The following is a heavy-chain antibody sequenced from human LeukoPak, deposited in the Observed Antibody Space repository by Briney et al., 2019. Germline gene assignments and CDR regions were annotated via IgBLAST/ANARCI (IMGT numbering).Heavy chain of an antibody. V-gene: IGHV3-7*03. D-gene: IGHD6-19*01. CDR3: ARDQGGSSGWSESLEY. J-gene: IGHJ4*02. CDR1: GFTFSAYW. Sequence: GGSLRLSCAASGFTFSAYWMTWVRQAPGKGLEWVASIKQDGSDKYYVDSVRARFTVSRDNARNSLNLQMNSLRAEDTAVYYCARDQGGSSGWSESLEYWGRGTLVTVSS. CDR2: IKQDGSDK.